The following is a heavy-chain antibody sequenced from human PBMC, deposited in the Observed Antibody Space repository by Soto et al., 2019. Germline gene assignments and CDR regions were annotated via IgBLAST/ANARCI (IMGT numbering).Heavy chain of an antibody. J-gene: IGHJ5*02. CDR1: GFTFNTYS. CDR2: INSDGTKT. D-gene: IGHD5-12*01. V-gene: IGHV3-74*01. CDR3: ATVATNSYNWLDP. Sequence: PGGSLRLSCAASGFTFNTYSMHWVRQAPGKGLVWVSRINSDGTKTTYADSVKGRFTISRDNAKNTVYLQMNSLRAEDTAMYYCATVATNSYNWLDPWGQGTLVTVSS.